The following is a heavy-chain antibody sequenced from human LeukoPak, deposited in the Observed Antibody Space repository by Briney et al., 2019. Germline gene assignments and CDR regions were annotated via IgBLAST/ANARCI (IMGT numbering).Heavy chain of an antibody. D-gene: IGHD3-10*01. CDR2: IFYTGNT. CDR1: GGSITYFH. Sequence: SETLSLTCTVSGGSITYFHWNWIRQPPGKGLEWIGYIFYTGNTNYNPSLQSRVTISLDTSKNHLSLKLRSVTAADTAFYYCARGPGTLDDWGQGTPITV. V-gene: IGHV4-59*01. CDR3: ARGPGTLDD. J-gene: IGHJ4*02.